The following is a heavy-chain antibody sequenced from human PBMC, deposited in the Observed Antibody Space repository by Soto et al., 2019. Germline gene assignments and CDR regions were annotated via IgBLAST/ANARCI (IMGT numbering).Heavy chain of an antibody. D-gene: IGHD5-18*01. CDR1: GFTFSSYS. CDR2: ISSSSSYI. Sequence: GGSLRLSCVASGFTFSSYSMNWVRQAPGKGLEWVSSISSSSSYIYYADSVKGRFTISRDNAKNSLYLQMNSLRAEDTAVYYCARKVGIQLLTLLYYMDVWGKGTTVTVSS. CDR3: ARKVGIQLLTLLYYMDV. J-gene: IGHJ6*03. V-gene: IGHV3-21*01.